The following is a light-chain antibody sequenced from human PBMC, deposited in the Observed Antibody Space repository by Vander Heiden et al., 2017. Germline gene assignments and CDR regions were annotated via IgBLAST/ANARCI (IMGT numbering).Light chain of an antibody. V-gene: IGKV3-20*01. CDR1: QSVSSHY. CDR3: QQNRT. CDR2: DAS. J-gene: IGKJ1*01. Sequence: IVLTQSPGTLSLSPGERATLSCRVSQSVSSHYLAWYQKKPGQAPRPLMYDASSRATGISDRFSGSGSGTDFTLTITRLEPEDFAVYYCQQNRTFGQGTKVEIK.